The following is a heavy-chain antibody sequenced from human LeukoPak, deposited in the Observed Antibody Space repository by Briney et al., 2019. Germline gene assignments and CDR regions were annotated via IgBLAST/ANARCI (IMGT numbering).Heavy chain of an antibody. CDR2: IYPGDSDT. J-gene: IGHJ5*02. Sequence: PGESLKISCKGSGYSFTSYWIGWVRQMPGKGLEWMGIIYPGDSDTRYSPSFQGQVTISADKSISTAYLQWSSLKASDTAMYYCAISPGCSGGSCYDDWFDPWGQGTLVTVSS. D-gene: IGHD2-15*01. CDR1: GYSFTSYW. V-gene: IGHV5-51*01. CDR3: AISPGCSGGSCYDDWFDP.